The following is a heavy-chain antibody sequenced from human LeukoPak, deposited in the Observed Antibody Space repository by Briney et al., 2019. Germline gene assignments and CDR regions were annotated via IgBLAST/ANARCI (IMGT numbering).Heavy chain of an antibody. CDR3: ARAGIAAAGPAYYYYGMDV. D-gene: IGHD6-13*01. V-gene: IGHV1-46*01. J-gene: IGHJ6*02. CDR1: GYTFTIYY. CDR2: INPRGGST. Sequence: ASVKVSCKASGYTFTIYYMHWVRQAPGQGLEWMGIINPRGGSTSYAQKFQGRVTLTRDTSTSTVYMELSSLRSEDTAVYYCARAGIAAAGPAYYYYGMDVWGQGTTVTVSS.